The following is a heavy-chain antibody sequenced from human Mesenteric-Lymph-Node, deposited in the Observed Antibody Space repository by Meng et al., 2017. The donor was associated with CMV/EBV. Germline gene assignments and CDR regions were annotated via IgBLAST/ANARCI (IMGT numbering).Heavy chain of an antibody. CDR2: ISAYNGNT. D-gene: IGHD3-10*01. Sequence: CKASGYTFTSYGISWVRQAPGQGLEWMGWISAYNGNTKYSQKFQGRVTITRDTFASTAYMELSSLRSEDTAVYYCARAMVQYNWYFDLWGRGTLVTVSS. V-gene: IGHV1-18*04. CDR1: GYTFTSYG. J-gene: IGHJ2*01. CDR3: ARAMVQYNWYFDL.